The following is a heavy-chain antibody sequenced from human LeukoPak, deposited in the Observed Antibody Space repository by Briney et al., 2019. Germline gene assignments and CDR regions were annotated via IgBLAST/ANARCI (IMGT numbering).Heavy chain of an antibody. CDR3: ARERNYYGSGSHDY. D-gene: IGHD3-10*01. J-gene: IGHJ4*02. V-gene: IGHV3-7*01. CDR1: GFTFSDYY. CDR2: IKQDGSEK. Sequence: GGSLRLSCAASGFTFSDYYMSWVRQAPGKGLEWVANIKQDGSEKYYVDSVKGRFTISRDNAKNSLYLQMNSLRAEDTAVYYCARERNYYGSGSHDYWGQGTLVTVSS.